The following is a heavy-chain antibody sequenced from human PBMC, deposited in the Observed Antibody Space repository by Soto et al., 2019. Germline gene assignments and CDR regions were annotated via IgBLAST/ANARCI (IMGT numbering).Heavy chain of an antibody. J-gene: IGHJ6*02. Sequence: GASLKISCTGSGYTFTNYWIGWVRQMHGKGPEWMGIIYPGDSDTKYNPSFHDKVTISADWSITTTYLQWSSLKASDTASYYCAASILYDGMDVWGRGTTVTVSS. CDR3: AASILYDGMDV. CDR2: IYPGDSDT. V-gene: IGHV5-51*01. D-gene: IGHD3-3*01. CDR1: GYTFTNYW.